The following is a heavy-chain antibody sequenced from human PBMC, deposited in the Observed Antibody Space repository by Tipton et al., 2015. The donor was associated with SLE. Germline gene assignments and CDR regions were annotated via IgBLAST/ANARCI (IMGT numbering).Heavy chain of an antibody. D-gene: IGHD2-15*01. V-gene: IGHV4-34*01. J-gene: IGHJ3*02. CDR2: INHSGST. Sequence: TLSLTCAVYGGSFSGYYWSWIRQPPGKGLEWIGEINHSGSTNYNPSLKSRVTISVDTSKNQFSLKLSPVTAADTAVYYCASGLGYCSGGSCSGAFDMWGQGTMVAVSS. CDR3: ASGLGYCSGGSCSGAFDM. CDR1: GGSFSGYY.